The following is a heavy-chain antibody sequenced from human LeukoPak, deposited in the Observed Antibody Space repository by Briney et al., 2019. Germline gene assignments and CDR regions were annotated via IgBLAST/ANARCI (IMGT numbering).Heavy chain of an antibody. CDR1: GGSISSSSYY. CDR2: IYYSGST. CDR3: ARAVRGGYYGA. Sequence: SETLSLTCTVSGGSISSSSYYWGWIRQPPGKELEWIGSIYYSGSTYYNPSLKSRVTISVDTSKNQFSLKLSSVTAADTAVYYCARAVRGGYYGAWGQGTTVTVSS. D-gene: IGHD3-10*01. J-gene: IGHJ6*02. V-gene: IGHV4-39*01.